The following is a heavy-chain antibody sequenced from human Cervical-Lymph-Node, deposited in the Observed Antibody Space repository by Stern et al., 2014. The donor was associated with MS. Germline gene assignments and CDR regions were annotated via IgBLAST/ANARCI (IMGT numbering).Heavy chain of an antibody. Sequence: QVQLVQSGAEVKKPGASVRVSCKASGYTFTSYVLHWVRQAPGQGLEWMGWIKSENGNTKDSQKFQGRLTITRDTSANTTYMELSSLKSEDTAVYSCTRETDYDILTGLHYWGQGTLVTVSS. CDR1: GYTFTSYV. J-gene: IGHJ4*02. V-gene: IGHV1-3*01. CDR3: TRETDYDILTGLHY. D-gene: IGHD3-9*01. CDR2: IKSENGNT.